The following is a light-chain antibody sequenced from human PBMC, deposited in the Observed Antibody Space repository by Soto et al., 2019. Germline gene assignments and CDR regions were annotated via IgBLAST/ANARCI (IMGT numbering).Light chain of an antibody. CDR3: SSYAGSNNLV. Sequence: QSVLTQPPSASGSPGQSVTISCTGTSSDVGGYNYVSWYQQHPGKAPKLMIYEVSKRPSGVPDRFSGSKSGSTASLTVSGLRAEDEADYYCSSYAGSNNLVFGGGTKLTVL. V-gene: IGLV2-8*01. CDR2: EVS. CDR1: SSDVGGYNY. J-gene: IGLJ2*01.